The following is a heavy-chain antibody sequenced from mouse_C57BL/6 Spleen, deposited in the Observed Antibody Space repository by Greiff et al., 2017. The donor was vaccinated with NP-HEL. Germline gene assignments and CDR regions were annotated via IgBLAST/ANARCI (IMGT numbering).Heavy chain of an antibody. CDR2: IYPGDGDT. CDR3: ARGSLRGAMDY. CDR1: GYAFSSSW. V-gene: IGHV1-82*01. Sequence: QVQLQQSGPELVKPGASVKISCKASGYAFSSSWMNWVKQRPGKGLEWIGRIYPGDGDTNYNGKFKGKATLTADKSSSTAYMQLSSLTSEDTAVYFCARGSLRGAMDYWGQGTSVTVSS. J-gene: IGHJ4*01. D-gene: IGHD6-1*01.